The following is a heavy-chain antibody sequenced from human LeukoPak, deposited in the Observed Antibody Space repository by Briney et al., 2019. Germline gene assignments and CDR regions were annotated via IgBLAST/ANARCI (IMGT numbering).Heavy chain of an antibody. J-gene: IGHJ4*02. CDR3: ARARAWYDSSGYRY. Sequence: SETLSLTCTVSGGSISSYYWSWIRQPPGKGLEWIGEINHSGSTNYNPSLKSRVTISVDTSKNQFSLKLSSVTAADTAVYYCARARAWYDSSGYRYWGQGTLVTVSS. CDR1: GGSISSYY. CDR2: INHSGST. D-gene: IGHD3-22*01. V-gene: IGHV4-34*01.